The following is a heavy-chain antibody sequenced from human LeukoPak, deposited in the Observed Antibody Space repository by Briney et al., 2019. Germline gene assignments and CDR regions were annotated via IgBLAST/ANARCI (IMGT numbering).Heavy chain of an antibody. V-gene: IGHV3-33*01. Sequence: GGSLRLSCAASGFTFSSYGMHWVRQAPGKGLEWVAVIWYDGSNKYYADSVKGRFTISRDNAKNSLYLQMNSLRDEDTAVYYCARDARKNWNYGQYDPWGQGTLVTVSS. CDR2: IWYDGSNK. J-gene: IGHJ5*02. CDR3: ARDARKNWNYGQYDP. CDR1: GFTFSSYG. D-gene: IGHD1-7*01.